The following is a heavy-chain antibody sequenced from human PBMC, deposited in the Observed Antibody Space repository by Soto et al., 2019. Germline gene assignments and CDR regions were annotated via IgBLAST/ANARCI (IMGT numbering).Heavy chain of an antibody. CDR3: ARVRRDIVVVGNAFDI. CDR1: GGSISSYY. Sequence: PSETLSLTCTVSGGSISSYYWSWIRQPPGKGLEWIGYIYYSGSTNYNPSLKSRVTISVDTSKNQFSLKLSSVTAADTAVYYCARVRRDIVVVGNAFDIWGQGTMVTVSS. J-gene: IGHJ3*02. CDR2: IYYSGST. D-gene: IGHD2-15*01. V-gene: IGHV4-59*01.